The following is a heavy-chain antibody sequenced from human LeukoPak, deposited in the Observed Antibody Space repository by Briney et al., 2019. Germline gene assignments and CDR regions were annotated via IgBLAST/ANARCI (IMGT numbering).Heavy chain of an antibody. CDR3: VRDIYYYDSSDYYYPGGSDY. Sequence: GGSLRLSCAVSGFTFSDYYMSWIRQAPGKGLEWVSYISTGGSTKKYADSVKGRFTISRDNANNSLYLQMNSLRAEDTAVYYCVRDIYYYDSSDYYYPGGSDYWGQGTLVTVSS. CDR1: GFTFSDYY. CDR2: ISTGGSTK. V-gene: IGHV3-11*04. J-gene: IGHJ4*02. D-gene: IGHD3-22*01.